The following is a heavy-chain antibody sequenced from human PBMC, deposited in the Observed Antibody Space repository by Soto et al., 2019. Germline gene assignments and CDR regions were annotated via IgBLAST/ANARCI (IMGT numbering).Heavy chain of an antibody. V-gene: IGHV3-23*01. CDR2: ISGSGGST. D-gene: IGHD3-10*01. J-gene: IGHJ6*02. Sequence: EVQLLESGGGLVQPGGSLRLSCAASGFTFSSYAMSWVRQAPGKGLEWVSAISGSGGSTYYADSVKGRFTISRDNSKNTLYLQMNSLRAEDTAVYYCAKDGARVRGVAVYYYGMDVWGQGTTVTVSS. CDR1: GFTFSSYA. CDR3: AKDGARVRGVAVYYYGMDV.